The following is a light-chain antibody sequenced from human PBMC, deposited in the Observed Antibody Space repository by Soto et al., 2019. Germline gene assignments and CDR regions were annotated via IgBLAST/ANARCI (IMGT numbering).Light chain of an antibody. CDR1: QSISYS. J-gene: IGKJ3*01. CDR2: AAS. CDR3: QESNSSVGT. Sequence: DIQMTQSPSSLSASVGESVTFTCRASQSISYSLNWFQQKPGKAPKVLIYAASSLPSGVPSRFSGSGSGTEYTLTINSLQREDFATYYGQESNSSVGTFGPGTTVDIK. V-gene: IGKV1-39*01.